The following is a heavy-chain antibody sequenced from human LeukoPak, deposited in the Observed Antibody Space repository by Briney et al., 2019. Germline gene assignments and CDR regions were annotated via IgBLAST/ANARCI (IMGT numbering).Heavy chain of an antibody. V-gene: IGHV3-66*01. Sequence: GGSLRLSCAASGFTVSSNNMTWVRQAPGKGLEWVSITYSGGNTYYTDSVKGRFTVSRDDSKNTLYLQMNSLRAEDTAMYYCARASGDYALGFWGQGTLVTVSS. CDR1: GFTVSSNN. D-gene: IGHD4-17*01. J-gene: IGHJ4*02. CDR3: ARASGDYALGF. CDR2: TYSGGNT.